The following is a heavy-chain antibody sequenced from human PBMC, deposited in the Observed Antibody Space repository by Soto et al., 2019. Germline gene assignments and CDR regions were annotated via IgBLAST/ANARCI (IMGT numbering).Heavy chain of an antibody. Sequence: QVQLQESGPGLVKPSQTLSLTCTVSGGSISSGGYYWSWIRQHPGKGLEWIGYTYYSGSTYYNPSLKSRVTISVDTSMNQFSLKLSSVTAADTAVYYCARVLLFMGATLPNWYFDLWGRGTLVTVSS. J-gene: IGHJ2*01. D-gene: IGHD1-26*01. CDR2: TYYSGST. CDR1: GGSISSGGYY. V-gene: IGHV4-31*03. CDR3: ARVLLFMGATLPNWYFDL.